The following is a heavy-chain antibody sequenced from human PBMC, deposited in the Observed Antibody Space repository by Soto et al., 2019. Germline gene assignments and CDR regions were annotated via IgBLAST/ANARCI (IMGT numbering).Heavy chain of an antibody. V-gene: IGHV4-34*10. CDR1: GGSVTGYY. CDR3: ARYNWNYVDGMDV. J-gene: IGHJ6*02. D-gene: IGHD1-7*01. Sequence: SETLSLTCAVYGGSVTGYYWNWIRQPPGKGLEWIGEINHTGGTHYNPSLKSRVTMSVDTSKNQFSLKLSSVTAADTAVYYCARYNWNYVDGMDVWGQGTTVTVSS. CDR2: INHTGGT.